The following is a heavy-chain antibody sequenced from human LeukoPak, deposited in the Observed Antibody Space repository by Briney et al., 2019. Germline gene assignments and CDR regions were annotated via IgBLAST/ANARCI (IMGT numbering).Heavy chain of an antibody. CDR1: VYSLTELS. V-gene: IGHV1-24*01. D-gene: IGHD3-22*01. CDR3: AAVKTYYYDTSGYYFPLNAFDI. Sequence: ASVKVSCKVSVYSLTELSMHAVRQAPGKGLKCMGGFDPEDGETIYAQTFQGRVTMTEETSPKTAYMDTSSLRSEDTAVYYCAAVKTYYYDTSGYYFPLNAFDIWGEGTMVTVSS. CDR2: FDPEDGET. J-gene: IGHJ3*02.